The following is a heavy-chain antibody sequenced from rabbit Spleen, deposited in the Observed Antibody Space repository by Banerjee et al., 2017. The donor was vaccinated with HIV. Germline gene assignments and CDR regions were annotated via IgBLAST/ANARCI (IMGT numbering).Heavy chain of an antibody. V-gene: IGHV1S47*01. J-gene: IGHJ6*01. Sequence: QEQLVESGGGLVQPGGSLKLSCKASGFDFSSYGVSWVRQVPGKGLEWIGYIDPVFGITYYANWVNGRFTISSHNAQNTLFLQLNSLTAADTATYFCARDTGSSFSSYGMDLWGQGTLVTVS. CDR2: IDPVFGIT. D-gene: IGHD8-1*01. CDR3: ARDTGSSFSSYGMDL. CDR1: GFDFSSYG.